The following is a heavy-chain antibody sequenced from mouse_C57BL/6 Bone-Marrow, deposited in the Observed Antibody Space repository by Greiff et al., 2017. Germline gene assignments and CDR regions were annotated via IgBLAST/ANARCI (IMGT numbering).Heavy chain of an antibody. V-gene: IGHV1-82*01. Sequence: LVESGPELVKPGASVKISCKASGYAFSSSWMNWVKQRPGKGLEWIGRIYPGDGDTNYNGKFKGKATLTADTSSSTAYMQLSSLTSEDSAVYFCARSPITTVVDYFDYWGQGTTLTVSS. D-gene: IGHD1-1*01. CDR2: IYPGDGDT. CDR3: ARSPITTVVDYFDY. CDR1: GYAFSSSW. J-gene: IGHJ2*01.